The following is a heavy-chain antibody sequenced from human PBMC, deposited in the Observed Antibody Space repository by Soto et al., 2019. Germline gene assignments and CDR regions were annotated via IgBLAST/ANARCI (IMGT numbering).Heavy chain of an antibody. CDR2: IKSKSDGGTT. J-gene: IGHJ4*02. D-gene: IGHD3-16*01. V-gene: IGHV3-15*07. Sequence: EVQLVESGGGLVKPGGSLRLSCAASGFTFSNAWMNWVRQAPGKGLEWVGRIKSKSDGGTTDYAATVKGRFTISRDDSNNTLYRQMNRLKTGERAVDYWFTWGGQKGGQGTLVTVSS. CDR1: GFTFSNAW. CDR3: FTWGGQK.